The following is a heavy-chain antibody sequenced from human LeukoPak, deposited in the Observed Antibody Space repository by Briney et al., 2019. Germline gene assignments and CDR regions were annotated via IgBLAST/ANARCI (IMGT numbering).Heavy chain of an antibody. CDR3: GRGTNDYPGTDY. CDR1: GFTFSSYA. CDR2: ISYDGSNK. V-gene: IGHV3-30*04. Sequence: AGGSLRLSCAASGFTFSSYAMHWVRQAPGKGLEWVAVISYDGSNKYYADSVKGRFTISRDNAKNSVFLEMTSLRAEDTAVYYCGRGTNDYPGTDYWGQGTLVTVSS. J-gene: IGHJ4*02. D-gene: IGHD5-12*01.